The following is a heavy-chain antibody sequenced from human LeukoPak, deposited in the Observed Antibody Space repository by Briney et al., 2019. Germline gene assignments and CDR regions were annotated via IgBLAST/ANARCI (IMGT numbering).Heavy chain of an antibody. CDR2: IHGGGDVT. D-gene: IGHD3-16*02. J-gene: IGHJ2*01. V-gene: IGHV3-23*01. CDR3: AKALSSSFYYFDL. Sequence: GGSLRLSCAASGFTFSNYWMSWVRQAPEKGLEWVSTIHGGGDVTYYADSVKGRFTISRDNSRNTLYLQMNSLRAEDTAVYYCAKALSSSFYYFDLGGRGTLVTVSS. CDR1: GFTFSNYW.